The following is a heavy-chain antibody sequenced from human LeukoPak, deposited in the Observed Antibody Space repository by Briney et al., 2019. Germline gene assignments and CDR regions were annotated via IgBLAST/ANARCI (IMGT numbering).Heavy chain of an antibody. D-gene: IGHD2-2*01. V-gene: IGHV1-2*02. Sequence: HVASVKVSCKASGYTFTDYYMHWVRQAPGQGLEWMGWINPNSGGTNYAQKFQGRVTMTRDTSISTAYMELSRLRSDDTAVYYCARAGPPGYCSSTSCYGIYGMDVWGQGTTVTVSS. CDR2: INPNSGGT. J-gene: IGHJ6*02. CDR1: GYTFTDYY. CDR3: ARAGPPGYCSSTSCYGIYGMDV.